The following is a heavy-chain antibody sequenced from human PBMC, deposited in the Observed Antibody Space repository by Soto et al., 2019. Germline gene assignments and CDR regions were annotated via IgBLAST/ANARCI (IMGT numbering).Heavy chain of an antibody. D-gene: IGHD6-19*01. CDR2: TYYRSKWYS. CDR1: GDSVSTNSAA. Sequence: SQTLSLTCVISGDSVSTNSAAWNWIRQSPSRGLEWLGRTYYRSKWYSEYAVSVKSRITINPDTSKNQVSLQLIAVIPEDTAVYYCARDIGCGWHNRFDHWGQGVLVTVSS. V-gene: IGHV6-1*01. J-gene: IGHJ5*02. CDR3: ARDIGCGWHNRFDH.